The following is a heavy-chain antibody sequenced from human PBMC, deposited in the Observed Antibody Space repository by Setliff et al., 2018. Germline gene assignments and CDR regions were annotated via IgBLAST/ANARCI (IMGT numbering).Heavy chain of an antibody. J-gene: IGHJ6*04. CDR3: ARDFRGGLLAATHNYNCWSGVKDV. CDR2: VDQGANT. V-gene: IGHV3-53*01. CDR1: GFTFGAYT. Sequence: GGSLRLSCVASGFTFGAYTLTWVRQATGKGLEFVSGVDQGANTYYGDSVKGRFTISRDNSQNTVYRHMTNLGVEDTAVYYCARDFRGGLLAATHNYNCWSGVKDVWGKGTTVTVSS. D-gene: IGHD3-3*01.